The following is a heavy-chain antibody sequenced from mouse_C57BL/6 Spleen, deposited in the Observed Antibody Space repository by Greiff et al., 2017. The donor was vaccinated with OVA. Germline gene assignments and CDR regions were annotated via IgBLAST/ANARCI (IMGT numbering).Heavy chain of an antibody. V-gene: IGHV1-4*01. CDR2: INPSSGYT. D-gene: IGHD1-1*01. CDR3: ATFITTVVAYYFDY. J-gene: IGHJ2*01. Sequence: QVQLKESGAELARPGASVKMSCKASGYTFTSYTMHWVKQRPGQGLEWIGYINPSSGYTKYNQKFKDKATLTADKSSSTAYMQLSSLTSEDSAVYYCATFITTVVAYYFDYWGQGTTLTVSS. CDR1: GYTFTSYT.